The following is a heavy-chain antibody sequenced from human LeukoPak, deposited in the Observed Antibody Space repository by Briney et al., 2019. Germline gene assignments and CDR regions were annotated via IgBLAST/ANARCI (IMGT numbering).Heavy chain of an antibody. Sequence: GGSLRLSCAVSGFTASSNYMGWVRQAPGKGLEWVSVIYSDDRTYYADSVKGRFSISRHTSKKTLYLQMNSLRAEDTAVYYCAREVMAKRRAFDIWGQGTGVTVSS. J-gene: IGHJ3*02. D-gene: IGHD2-8*01. CDR3: AREVMAKRRAFDI. V-gene: IGHV3-53*04. CDR2: IYSDDRT. CDR1: GFTASSNY.